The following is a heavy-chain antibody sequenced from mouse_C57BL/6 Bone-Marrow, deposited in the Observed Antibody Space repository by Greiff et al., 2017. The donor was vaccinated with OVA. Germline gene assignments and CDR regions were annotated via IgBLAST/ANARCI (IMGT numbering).Heavy chain of an antibody. Sequence: QVQLQQPGTELVKPGASVKLSCKASGYTFTSYWLHWVKQRPGQGLEWIGNINPSNGGTNYNEKFKSKATLTVGKSSSTAYMQLSSLTSEDSAVYYCARFGYGSSYFYAMDYWGQGTSVTVSS. CDR3: ARFGYGSSYFYAMDY. V-gene: IGHV1-53*01. CDR2: INPSNGGT. CDR1: GYTFTSYW. D-gene: IGHD1-1*01. J-gene: IGHJ4*01.